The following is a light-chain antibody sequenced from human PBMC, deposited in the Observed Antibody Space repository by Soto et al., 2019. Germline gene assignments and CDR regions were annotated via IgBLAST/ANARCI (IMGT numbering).Light chain of an antibody. J-gene: IGKJ1*01. CDR2: KAS. V-gene: IGKV1-5*03. Sequence: DIQMTQSPSTLSASVGDRVTITCRASQSISTWLAWYQQKPGKAPKLLIYKASTLESGVPSRFSGGGSGTEFTLTITTLQPDDFATYYCQQHNSYSLTFGQGTK. CDR3: QQHNSYSLT. CDR1: QSISTW.